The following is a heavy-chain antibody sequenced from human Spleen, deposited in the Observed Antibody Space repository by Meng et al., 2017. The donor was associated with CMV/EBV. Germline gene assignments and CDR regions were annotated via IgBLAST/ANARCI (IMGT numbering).Heavy chain of an antibody. V-gene: IGHV3-11*04. CDR1: GFTFSDYY. CDR3: ARHTIFGVGGGMDV. D-gene: IGHD3-3*01. J-gene: IGHJ6*02. Sequence: GESLKISCAASGFTFSDYYMSWIRQAPGKGLEWVSYISSSGSTIYYADSVKGRFTISRDNAKNSLYLQMNSLRAEDTAVYYCARHTIFGVGGGMDVWGQGTTVTVSS. CDR2: ISSSGSTI.